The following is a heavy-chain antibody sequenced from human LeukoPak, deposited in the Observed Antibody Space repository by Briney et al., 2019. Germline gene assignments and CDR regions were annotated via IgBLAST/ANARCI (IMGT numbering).Heavy chain of an antibody. V-gene: IGHV4-4*07. D-gene: IGHD5-24*01. Sequence: PSETLSLTCTVSGGSISSYYWSWIRQPAGKGLEWIGRIYTSGSTNYNPSLKSRFTMSVDASKNQFSLKLSSVTAADTAVYYCAREMATIKLDYWGQGTLVTVSS. J-gene: IGHJ4*02. CDR2: IYTSGST. CDR1: GGSISSYY. CDR3: AREMATIKLDY.